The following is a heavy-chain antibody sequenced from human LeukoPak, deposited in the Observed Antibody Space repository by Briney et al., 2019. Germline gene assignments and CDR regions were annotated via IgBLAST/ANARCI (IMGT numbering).Heavy chain of an antibody. CDR1: GVTLSSEW. J-gene: IGHJ4*02. V-gene: IGHV3-7*03. CDR3: ASDPYYGDYGHYFDY. D-gene: IGHD4-17*01. Sequence: GGSLRLSCAASGVTLSSEWMSWVRRAPGKGGEWWANINQDGSEKYYVDSGKGRFTISRDNAQNSLYLQMPSLTAEDTAVYYCASDPYYGDYGHYFDYWGQPTLVTVSS. CDR2: INQDGSEK.